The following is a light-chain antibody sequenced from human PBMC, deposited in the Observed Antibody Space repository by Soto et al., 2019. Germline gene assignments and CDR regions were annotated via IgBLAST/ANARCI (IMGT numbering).Light chain of an antibody. CDR1: SSDVGGYNY. CDR3: SSYTSSSSYV. J-gene: IGLJ1*01. CDR2: EVS. V-gene: IGLV2-14*01. Sequence: QSALTQPASVSGSPGQSITISCTGTSSDVGGYNYVSWYQQHPGKAPKLMISEVSNRPSGVSNRFSASKSGITASLTISGRQAEDEADYYCSSYTSSSSYVFGTGTKVTVL.